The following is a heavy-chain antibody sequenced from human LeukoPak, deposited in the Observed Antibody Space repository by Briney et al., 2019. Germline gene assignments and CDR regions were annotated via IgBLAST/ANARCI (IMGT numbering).Heavy chain of an antibody. V-gene: IGHV4-34*01. D-gene: IGHD6-13*01. CDR3: ARGRAGPAAGGWGRHWFDP. CDR1: GGSFSGYY. J-gene: IGHJ5*02. Sequence: SETLSLTCAVYGGSFSGYYWSWIRQPPGKGLEWIGEINHSGSTNYNPSLKSRVTISVDTSKNQFSLKLSSVTAADTAVYYCARGRAGPAAGGWGRHWFDPWGQGTLVTVSS. CDR2: INHSGST.